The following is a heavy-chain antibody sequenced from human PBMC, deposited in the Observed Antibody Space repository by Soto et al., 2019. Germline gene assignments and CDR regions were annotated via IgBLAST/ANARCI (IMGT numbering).Heavy chain of an antibody. D-gene: IGHD3-10*01. J-gene: IGHJ5*02. CDR2: ISGGGDNT. Sequence: GGSLRLSCAASRFTFSSYAMGWVRQAPGKGLEWVSSISGGGDNTYYADSVKGRFTISRDNSKNTLYLQMNSLRADDTAVYYCAKGPWELGSNWFDPWGQGTRVTVSS. CDR3: AKGPWELGSNWFDP. CDR1: RFTFSSYA. V-gene: IGHV3-23*01.